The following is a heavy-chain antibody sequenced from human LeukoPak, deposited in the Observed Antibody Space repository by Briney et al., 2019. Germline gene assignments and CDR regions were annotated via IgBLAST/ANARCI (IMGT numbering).Heavy chain of an antibody. J-gene: IGHJ6*04. V-gene: IGHV3-30*01. D-gene: IGHD6-13*01. CDR3: AKDRGGSWLGEGYSNFGMDV. Sequence: PGRSLRLSCAASGFTFNNYSMRWVRQAPGQGLLWVAGISSIVRHENYAESVKGRFTITTDNSTSTPYMKMNSLRSEDTALYYCAKDRGGSWLGEGYSNFGMDVWGKGPTVTVS. CDR2: ISSIVRHE. CDR1: GFTFNNYS.